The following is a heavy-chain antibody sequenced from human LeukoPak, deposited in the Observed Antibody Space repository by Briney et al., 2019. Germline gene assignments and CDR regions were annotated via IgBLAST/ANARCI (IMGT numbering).Heavy chain of an antibody. Sequence: GGSLRLSCAASGFTFDDYAMHWVRQAPGKGLEWVSLISWDGGSTYYADSVKGRFTISRDNSKNFLYLQMNSLRAEDTALYYCAKDKRRGDYGLCFDYWGQGTLVTVSS. CDR3: AKDKRRGDYGLCFDY. V-gene: IGHV3-43D*03. J-gene: IGHJ4*02. D-gene: IGHD4-17*01. CDR1: GFTFDDYA. CDR2: ISWDGGST.